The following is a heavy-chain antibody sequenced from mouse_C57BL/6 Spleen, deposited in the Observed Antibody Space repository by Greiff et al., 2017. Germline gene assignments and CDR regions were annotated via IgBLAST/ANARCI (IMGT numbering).Heavy chain of an antibody. CDR1: GYSITSGYD. CDR2: ISYSGST. V-gene: IGHV3-1*01. D-gene: IGHD2-2*01. J-gene: IGHJ3*01. CDR3: ARGGGYDGFAY. Sequence: EVKVVESGPGMVKPSQSLSLTCTVTGYSITSGYDWHWIRHFPGNKLEWMGYISYSGSTNYNPSLKSRISITHDTSKNHFFLKLNSVTTEDTATYYCARGGGYDGFAYWGQGTLVTVSA.